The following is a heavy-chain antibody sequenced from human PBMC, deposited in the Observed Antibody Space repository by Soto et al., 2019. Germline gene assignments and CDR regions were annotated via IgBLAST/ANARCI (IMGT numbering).Heavy chain of an antibody. CDR3: ARGGLGAYWFDP. Sequence: EVQLVESGGGLVQAGASLRLSCAASGFTFSTYWMHWVRQAPGNGLMWLSRIKGDESATNYADSVEGRFTISRDNAKNTVYLQVNSLRVEDTAVYYCARGGLGAYWFDPWGQGTLVTVSS. V-gene: IGHV3-74*01. J-gene: IGHJ5*02. CDR1: GFTFSTYW. D-gene: IGHD3-16*01. CDR2: IKGDESAT.